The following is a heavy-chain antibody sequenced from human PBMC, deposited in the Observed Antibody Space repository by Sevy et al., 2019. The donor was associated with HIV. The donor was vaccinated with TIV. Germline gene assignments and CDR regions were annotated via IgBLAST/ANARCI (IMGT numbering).Heavy chain of an antibody. V-gene: IGHV4-39*02. Sequence: SETLSLTCTVSGASISSNTYYWGWIRQPPGKDLDCIGSIYFSGSAYYNPSLKGRVTISVDTSKNQFSLKVRSVTATDTAVYYCAREGPRIAQFDNWDQGTLVTVSS. CDR3: AREGPRIAQFDN. D-gene: IGHD6-13*01. CDR2: IYFSGSA. J-gene: IGHJ4*02. CDR1: GASISSNTYY.